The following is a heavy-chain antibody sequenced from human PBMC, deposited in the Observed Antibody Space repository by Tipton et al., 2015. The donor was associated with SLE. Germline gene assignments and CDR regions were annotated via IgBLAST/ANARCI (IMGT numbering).Heavy chain of an antibody. CDR2: INHSGST. J-gene: IGHJ3*02. CDR3: ATGFTGAFDI. D-gene: IGHD1-14*01. Sequence: TLSLTCAVYGGSFRGYYWSWIRQPPGKGLEWIGEINHSGSTNYNPSLKSRVTISVDTSKNQFSLKLSSVTAADTAVYYCATGFTGAFDIWGQGTMVTVSS. CDR1: GGSFRGYY. V-gene: IGHV4-34*01.